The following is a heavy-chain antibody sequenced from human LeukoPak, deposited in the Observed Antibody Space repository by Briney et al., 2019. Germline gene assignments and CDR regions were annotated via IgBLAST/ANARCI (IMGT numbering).Heavy chain of an antibody. CDR3: VILGDIYYFDY. D-gene: IGHD1-26*01. CDR1: GFTFSSYA. V-gene: IGHV3-64D*09. Sequence: PGGTLRLSCSASGFTFSSYAMHWVRQAPAKGPEYVSGISRNGGSTYYADSVKGRFTISRDNSKNTLYLQMSSLRAEDTAVYFCVILGDIYYFDYWGQGTLVTVSS. J-gene: IGHJ4*02. CDR2: ISRNGGST.